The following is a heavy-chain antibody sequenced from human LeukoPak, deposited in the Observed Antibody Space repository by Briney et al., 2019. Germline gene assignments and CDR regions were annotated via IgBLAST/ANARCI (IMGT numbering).Heavy chain of an antibody. CDR1: GFTFSTFA. CDR2: ISGTGRST. Sequence: GGSLRLSCVASGFTFSTFAMSWVRQAPGKGLEWVSTISGTGRSTYYADSVKGQFTISRDNSKNTLYLQMNSLRGEDTAVYYCAKDRGYSYGISEYWGQGTFVTVSS. CDR3: AKDRGYSYGISEY. V-gene: IGHV3-23*01. J-gene: IGHJ4*02. D-gene: IGHD5-18*01.